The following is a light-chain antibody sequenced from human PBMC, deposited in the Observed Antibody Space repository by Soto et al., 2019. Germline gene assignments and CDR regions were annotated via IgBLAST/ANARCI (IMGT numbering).Light chain of an antibody. Sequence: EIVLTQSPGTLSLSPGERATLSCRASESVSSSVLAWYQQKPGQAPRLVMDGASNRATGIPDRFSGSGSGTYFILTISGLEPEDAAVYYCQQFGSSPYAFGQGTKLEIK. J-gene: IGKJ2*01. CDR1: ESVSSSV. CDR3: QQFGSSPYA. V-gene: IGKV3-20*01. CDR2: GAS.